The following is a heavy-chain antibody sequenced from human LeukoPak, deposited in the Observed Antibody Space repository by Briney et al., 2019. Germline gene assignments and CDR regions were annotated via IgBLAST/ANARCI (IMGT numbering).Heavy chain of an antibody. V-gene: IGHV3-23*01. D-gene: IGHD3-22*01. J-gene: IGHJ4*02. CDR1: GITFSNYW. Sequence: GGPLRLSCAASGITFSNYWMSWVRQAPWKGLEWVSAISGSGGSTYYADSVKGRFTISRDNSKNTLYLQMNSLRAEDTAVYYCAKEKSITMIVVVITGGYFDYWGQGTLVTVSS. CDR2: ISGSGGST. CDR3: AKEKSITMIVVVITGGYFDY.